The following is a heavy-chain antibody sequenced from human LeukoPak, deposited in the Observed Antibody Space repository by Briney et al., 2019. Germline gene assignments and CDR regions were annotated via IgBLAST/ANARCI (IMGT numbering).Heavy chain of an antibody. J-gene: IGHJ4*02. Sequence: SETLSLTCTVSGASLSSSTDYWGWLRQPPGTGLEYVGTIYYTGSTYYTPSLKRRVTISIDTSKNQFSLKLSSVAAADTAVYYCARGHTRITMLRGSRAAYYFDYWGEGTLVTVSS. CDR3: ARGHTRITMLRGSRAAYYFDY. V-gene: IGHV4-39*07. CDR1: GASLSSSTDY. D-gene: IGHD3-10*01. CDR2: IYYTGST.